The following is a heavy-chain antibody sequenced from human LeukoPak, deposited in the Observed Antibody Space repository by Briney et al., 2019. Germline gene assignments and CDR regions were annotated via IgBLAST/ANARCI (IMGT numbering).Heavy chain of an antibody. CDR2: ISGSGGST. J-gene: IGHJ4*02. D-gene: IGHD3-10*01. Sequence: GGSLRLSCAASGFTFSSYAMSWVRQAPGRGLEWFSTISGSGGSTYYTDSVKGRFTIYRDNSKNTLHLQMNSRRAEDTAVYYCAKIWLGELSHFDYWGQGTLVTVSS. CDR3: AKIWLGELSHFDY. CDR1: GFTFSSYA. V-gene: IGHV3-23*01.